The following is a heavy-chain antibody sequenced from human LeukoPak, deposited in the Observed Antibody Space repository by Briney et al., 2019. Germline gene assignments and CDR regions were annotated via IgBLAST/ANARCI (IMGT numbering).Heavy chain of an antibody. Sequence: ASVKVSCKASGYTFTSYYMHWVRQAPGQGLEWMGIINPSGGSTSYAQKFQGRVTMTRDTSTSTVYMELSSLGSEDTAVYYCARAACSGGSCYRYYFDYGGQGTLVTVSS. CDR3: ARAACSGGSCYRYYFDY. D-gene: IGHD2-15*01. V-gene: IGHV1-46*01. CDR1: GYTFTSYY. J-gene: IGHJ4*02. CDR2: INPSGGST.